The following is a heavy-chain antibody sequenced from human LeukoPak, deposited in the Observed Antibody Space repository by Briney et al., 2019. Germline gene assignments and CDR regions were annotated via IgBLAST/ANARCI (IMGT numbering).Heavy chain of an antibody. D-gene: IGHD6-13*01. Sequence: GGSLRLSCAVSGFTFSSYAMTWVRRVPGKGLEWVSVISGSGGSTYYADSVKGRFTISRDNSKNTLYLQMNSLRAEDTAVYYCAKDRGVAAAGRGDWFDPWGQGTLVTVSS. CDR2: ISGSGGST. J-gene: IGHJ5*02. CDR3: AKDRGVAAAGRGDWFDP. V-gene: IGHV3-23*01. CDR1: GFTFSSYA.